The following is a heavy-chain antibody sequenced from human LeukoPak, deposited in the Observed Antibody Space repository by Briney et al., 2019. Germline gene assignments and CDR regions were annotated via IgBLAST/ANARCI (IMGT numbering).Heavy chain of an antibody. CDR3: ARISFGELLGDY. Sequence: LGGSLRLSCAASGFTFSSYAMHWVRQAPGKGLEWVSSISSSSSYIYYADSVKGRFTISRDNAKNSLYLQMNSLRAEDTAVYYCARISFGELLGDYWGQGTLDTVSS. J-gene: IGHJ4*02. CDR2: ISSSSSYI. CDR1: GFTFSSYA. V-gene: IGHV3-21*01. D-gene: IGHD3-10*01.